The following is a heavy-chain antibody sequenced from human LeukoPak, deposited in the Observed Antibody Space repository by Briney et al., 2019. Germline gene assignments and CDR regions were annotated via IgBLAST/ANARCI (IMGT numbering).Heavy chain of an antibody. D-gene: IGHD2-2*01. CDR3: ARDCSSTSCSRSYDY. CDR1: GYTFTGYY. V-gene: IGHV1-2*02. CDR2: INPNSGGT. J-gene: IGHJ4*02. Sequence: ASVKVSCKASGYTFTGYYMHWVRQAPGQGLEWMGWINPNSGGTNYAQKFQGRVTMTRDTSSSTAYMELSRLRSADTAVYYCARDCSSTSCSRSYDYWGPGTLVTVSS.